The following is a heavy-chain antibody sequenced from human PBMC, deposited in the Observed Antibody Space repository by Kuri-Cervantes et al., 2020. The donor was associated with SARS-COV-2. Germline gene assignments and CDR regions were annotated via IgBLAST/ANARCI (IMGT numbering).Heavy chain of an antibody. CDR2: IYSGGST. Sequence: GGSLRLSCAASGFPVASNYIHWVRQAPEKGLEWVSSIYSGGSTHYAESLKGRFTISRDTSKNTVYLQMNSLRGEDTGVYYCARDTHNWNSLNDYWGQGTLVTVSS. CDR3: ARDTHNWNSLNDY. J-gene: IGHJ4*02. CDR1: GFPVASNY. V-gene: IGHV3-66*01. D-gene: IGHD1-7*01.